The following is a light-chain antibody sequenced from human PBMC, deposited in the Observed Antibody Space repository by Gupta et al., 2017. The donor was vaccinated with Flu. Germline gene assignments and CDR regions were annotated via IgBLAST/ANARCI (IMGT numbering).Light chain of an antibody. J-gene: IGLJ3*02. CDR1: SSNIGTRYD. Sequence: TISCTGSSSNIGTRYDVHWYQHLPGTAPNLLIYGNSNRAPGVPDRFSGSKSGASASLAITGLQAEDEADYYCQTYDTSLSGFWVFGGGTKLTVL. CDR2: GNS. V-gene: IGLV1-40*03. CDR3: QTYDTSLSGFWV.